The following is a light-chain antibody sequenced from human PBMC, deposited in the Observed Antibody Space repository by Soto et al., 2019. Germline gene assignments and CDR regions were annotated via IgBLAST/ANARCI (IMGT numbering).Light chain of an antibody. CDR3: QQVKSYPRT. CDR1: QGIGSY. CDR2: GES. J-gene: IGKJ4*01. Sequence: DIQLTQSPSFLSAAVGDRVTITCRASQGIGSYLAWYQQKPGKAPTLLIYGESTLHSGVPSRFSGSGSGTEFTLTISSLQPEDFATYYCQQVKSYPRTFGGGTKVDI. V-gene: IGKV1-9*01.